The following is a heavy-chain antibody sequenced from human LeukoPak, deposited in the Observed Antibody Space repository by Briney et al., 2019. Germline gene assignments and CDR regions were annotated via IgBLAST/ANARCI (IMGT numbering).Heavy chain of an antibody. J-gene: IGHJ4*02. D-gene: IGHD4-23*01. CDR3: ARGSTYGGNSGFDY. V-gene: IGHV4-30-2*01. CDR1: GGSISIGGYS. Sequence: SQTLSLTCAVSGGSISIGGYSWSWIRLPPGEGLEWIGYIYHSGSTYYNPSLKSRVTISVDRSKNQFSLKLSSVTAADTAVYYCARGSTYGGNSGFDYWGQGTLVTVSS. CDR2: IYHSGST.